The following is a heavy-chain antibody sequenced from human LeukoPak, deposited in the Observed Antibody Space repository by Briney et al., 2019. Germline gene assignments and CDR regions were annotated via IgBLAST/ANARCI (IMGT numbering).Heavy chain of an antibody. J-gene: IGHJ4*02. V-gene: IGHV4-59*01. D-gene: IGHD3-22*01. CDR1: GGSISSYY. CDR2: IYYSGST. CDR3: ARGGLGRLTYYYDSSGYYLAY. Sequence: SETLCLTCTVSGGSISSYYWSWIRQPPGKGLEWIGYIYYSGSTNYNPSLKSRVTISVDTSKNQFSLKLSSVTAADTAVCYCARGGLGRLTYYYDSSGYYLAYWGQGTLVTVSS.